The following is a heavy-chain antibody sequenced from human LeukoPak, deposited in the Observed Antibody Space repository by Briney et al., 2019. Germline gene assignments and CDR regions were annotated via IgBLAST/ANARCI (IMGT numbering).Heavy chain of an antibody. Sequence: GGSLRLSCAASGFTFSSNAMYWVRQAPGKGLEWVAVISYDGGITYYADSVKGRFTISRDNSKDTLYLQLNSLRVGDTAVYYCARDGITMVRGVTLDPWGQGTLVTVSS. CDR2: ISYDGGIT. V-gene: IGHV3-30*01. CDR3: ARDGITMVRGVTLDP. CDR1: GFTFSSNA. D-gene: IGHD3-10*01. J-gene: IGHJ5*02.